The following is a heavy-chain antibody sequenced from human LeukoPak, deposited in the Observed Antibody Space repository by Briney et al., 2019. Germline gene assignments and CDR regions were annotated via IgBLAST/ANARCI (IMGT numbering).Heavy chain of an antibody. CDR2: IYHSGST. J-gene: IGHJ4*02. V-gene: IGHV4-30-2*01. D-gene: IGHD3-22*01. CDR3: ARGGGYYYDSSGYYGVYFDY. CDR1: GGSISSGGYS. Sequence: PSETLSLTCAVSGGSISSGGYSWSWIRQPPGKGLEWIGYIYHSGSTCYNPSLKSRVTISVDRSKNQFSLKLSSVTAADTAVYYCARGGGYYYDSSGYYGVYFDYWGQGTLVTVSS.